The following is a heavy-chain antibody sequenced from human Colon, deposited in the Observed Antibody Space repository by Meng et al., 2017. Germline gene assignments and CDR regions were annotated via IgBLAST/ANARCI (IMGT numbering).Heavy chain of an antibody. CDR3: ASSDYYRSDY. J-gene: IGHJ4*02. Sequence: QGQLTESGPGLVKPSEPLSSICSVFGGSISRSDWWSWVRQPPGKGLEWIGETSHSGSTNYSPSLKSRVTISLDKSKNQLSLKLNSVTAADTAVYYCASSDYYRSDYWGQGTLVTVSS. D-gene: IGHD3-22*01. CDR2: TSHSGST. CDR1: GGSISRSDW. V-gene: IGHV4-4*02.